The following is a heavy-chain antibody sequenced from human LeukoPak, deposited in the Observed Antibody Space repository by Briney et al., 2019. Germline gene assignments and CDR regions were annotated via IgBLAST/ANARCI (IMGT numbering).Heavy chain of an antibody. J-gene: IGHJ4*02. Sequence: GGSLRLSCAASGFTFSSHAMNWVRQAPGKGLEWVSAISGTGRSTYYADSVKGRFTISRDNSKNTLYLQMNSLRAEDTAVYYRAKDVLWGQGTLATVSP. CDR2: ISGTGRST. CDR3: AKDVL. CDR1: GFTFSSHA. V-gene: IGHV3-23*01.